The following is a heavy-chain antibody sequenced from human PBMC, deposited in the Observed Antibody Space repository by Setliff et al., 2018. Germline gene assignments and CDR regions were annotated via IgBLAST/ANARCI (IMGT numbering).Heavy chain of an antibody. J-gene: IGHJ4*02. V-gene: IGHV3-30*02. CDR2: IRFDGSNE. Sequence: GGSLRLSCAASGFTFSTYAMHWVRQAPGKGLQWVALIRFDGSNEYYAESVKGRFTISRDNSQNTLYLQMNSLRAEDTAVYYCVKDSSGYFFDYWGQGILVTVSS. D-gene: IGHD3-22*01. CDR3: VKDSSGYFFDY. CDR1: GFTFSTYA.